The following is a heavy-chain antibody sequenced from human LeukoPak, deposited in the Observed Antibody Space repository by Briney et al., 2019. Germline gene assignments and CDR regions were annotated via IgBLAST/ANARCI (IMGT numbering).Heavy chain of an antibody. CDR1: GDSVSSNSVA. CDR2: TYYRSKWYN. J-gene: IGHJ4*02. Sequence: SQTLSLTCALSGDSVSSNSVAWNWIRQSPSRGLEWLGRTYYRSKWYNDYAVSVKSRITINPDTSKNQFSLQLNSVTPEDTAVYYCARVEGYYDSSGYDYWGQGTLVTVSS. V-gene: IGHV6-1*01. D-gene: IGHD3-22*01. CDR3: ARVEGYYDSSGYDY.